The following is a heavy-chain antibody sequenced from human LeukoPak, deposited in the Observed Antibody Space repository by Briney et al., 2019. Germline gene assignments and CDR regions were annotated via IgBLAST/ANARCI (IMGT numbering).Heavy chain of an antibody. D-gene: IGHD2-21*01. CDR2: ISYGGSNK. V-gene: IGHV3-30*04. J-gene: IGHJ4*02. Sequence: GGSLRLSCAASGFTFSSYAMHWVRQAPGKGLEWVAVISYGGSNKYYPDSVKGRFTISRDNSKNTLYLQMNSLRAEDTAVYYCASFTGYVVLDYWGQGTLVTVSS. CDR1: GFTFSSYA. CDR3: ASFTGYVVLDY.